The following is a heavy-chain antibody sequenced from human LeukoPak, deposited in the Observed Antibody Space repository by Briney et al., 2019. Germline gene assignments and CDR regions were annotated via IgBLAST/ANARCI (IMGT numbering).Heavy chain of an antibody. J-gene: IGHJ6*03. Sequence: PGGSLRLSCAASGFTFSSYAMSWVRQAPGKGLEWVSAISGSGGSTYYADSVKGLFTISRDNSKNTLYLQMNSLRAEDTAVYYCAKGVMTTVTPYYYMDVWGKGTTVTVSS. CDR1: GFTFSSYA. D-gene: IGHD4-11*01. V-gene: IGHV3-23*01. CDR3: AKGVMTTVTPYYYMDV. CDR2: ISGSGGST.